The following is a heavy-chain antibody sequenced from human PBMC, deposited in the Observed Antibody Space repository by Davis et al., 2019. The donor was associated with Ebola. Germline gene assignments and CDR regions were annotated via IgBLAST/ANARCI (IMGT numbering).Heavy chain of an antibody. D-gene: IGHD1-7*01. Sequence: GGSLRLSCAVSGFTFNIFYMHWVRQAPGRGLEWVAFVRSHGSDDHYADSVKGRFTISRDNSKNTLYLQMNSLRPEDTALYYCAKDVNYGYYDGMDVWGKGTTVTVSS. CDR2: VRSHGSDD. CDR3: AKDVNYGYYDGMDV. V-gene: IGHV3-30*02. CDR1: GFTFNIFY. J-gene: IGHJ6*04.